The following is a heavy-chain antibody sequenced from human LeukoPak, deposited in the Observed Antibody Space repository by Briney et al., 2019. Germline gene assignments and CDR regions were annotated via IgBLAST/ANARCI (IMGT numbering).Heavy chain of an antibody. J-gene: IGHJ4*02. Sequence: SETLSLTCTVSGGSISSSSYYWGWIRQPPGKGLEWIGSIYYSGSTYYNPSLKSRVTISVDTSKNQFSLKLSSVTAADTAVYYCASPGGRQGVATITYWGQGTLVTVSS. D-gene: IGHD5-24*01. CDR1: GGSISSSSYY. CDR3: ASPGGRQGVATITY. CDR2: IYYSGST. V-gene: IGHV4-39*07.